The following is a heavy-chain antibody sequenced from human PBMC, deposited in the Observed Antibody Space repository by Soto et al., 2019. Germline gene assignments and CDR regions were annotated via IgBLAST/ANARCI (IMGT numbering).Heavy chain of an antibody. CDR1: GGPFNTFG. J-gene: IGHJ4*02. CDR3: ARTRQRRPVVYVDY. CDR2: IIPKYGTT. V-gene: IGHV1-69*01. D-gene: IGHD2-2*01. Sequence: QVQLVQSGAEVTKPGSSVKVSCKASGGPFNTFGISWVRQAPGQGLEWMGGIIPKYGTTNYARRFQGRVTITADESTTTAYLELSSLRHDDTAIYYCARTRQRRPVVYVDYWGQGTPISVTS.